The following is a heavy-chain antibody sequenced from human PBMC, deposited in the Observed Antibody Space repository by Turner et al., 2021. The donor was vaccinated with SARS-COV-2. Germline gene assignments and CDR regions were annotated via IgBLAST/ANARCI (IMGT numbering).Heavy chain of an antibody. J-gene: IGHJ1*01. Sequence: QVQLVQSGAEVKKPGASVKVSCKASGYTFTSYGISWVRQAPGQGLEWMGWISAYNGNTNYAQKLQGRVTMTTDTSTTTAYMELRSLRSDDTAVYYCARAMVRGVNAYAEYFQHWGQGTLVTVSS. CDR2: ISAYNGNT. CDR1: GYTFTSYG. V-gene: IGHV1-18*01. D-gene: IGHD3-10*01. CDR3: ARAMVRGVNAYAEYFQH.